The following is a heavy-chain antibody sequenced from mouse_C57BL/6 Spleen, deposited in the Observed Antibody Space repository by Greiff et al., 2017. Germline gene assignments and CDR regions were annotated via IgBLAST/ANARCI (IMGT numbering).Heavy chain of an antibody. CDR2: ISYDGSN. CDR3: ARTSYYGSSYGAMDY. J-gene: IGHJ4*01. Sequence: EVKLLESGPGLVKPSQSLSLTCSVTGYSITSGYYWNWIRQFPGNKLEWMGYISYDGSNNYNPSLKNRISITRDTSKNQFFLKLNSVTTEDTATYYGARTSYYGSSYGAMDYWGQGTSVTVSS. V-gene: IGHV3-6*01. CDR1: GYSITSGYY. D-gene: IGHD1-1*01.